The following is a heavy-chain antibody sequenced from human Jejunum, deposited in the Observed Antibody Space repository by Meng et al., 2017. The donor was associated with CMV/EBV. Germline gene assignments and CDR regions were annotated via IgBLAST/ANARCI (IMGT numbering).Heavy chain of an antibody. D-gene: IGHD6-19*01. CDR1: GYTFTSYD. V-gene: IGHV1-8*01. CDR2: MNPNRGTT. J-gene: IGHJ4*02. CDR3: ATGVADFEY. Sequence: QVKLVQSGAEVKKPGASVKVSCKASGYTFTSYDINWVRQGTGQGLEWMGWMNPNRGTTGYAQKFQGRVTMTRNISKSTAYMDLSSLRSEDTAVYYCATGVADFEYWGQGTLVTASS.